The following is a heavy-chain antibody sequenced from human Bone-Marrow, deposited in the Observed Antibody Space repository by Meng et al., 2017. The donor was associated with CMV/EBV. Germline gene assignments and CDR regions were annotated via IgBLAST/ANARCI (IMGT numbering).Heavy chain of an antibody. J-gene: IGHJ4*02. CDR1: GYTFTGYY. CDR3: ARGRSDYDFWSGYLYYFDY. V-gene: IGHV1-2*02. CDR2: INPNSGGT. Sequence: QVQLVQSGAALKKPXXSVKFPCKASGYTFTGYYMHWVRQATGQGLEWMGWINPNSGGTNYAQKFQGRVTMTRDTSISTAYMELSRLRSDDTAVYYCARGRSDYDFWSGYLYYFDYWGQGTLVYVSS. D-gene: IGHD3-3*01.